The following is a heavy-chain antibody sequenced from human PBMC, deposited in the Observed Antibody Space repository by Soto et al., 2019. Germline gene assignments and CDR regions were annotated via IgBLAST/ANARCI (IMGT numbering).Heavy chain of an antibody. D-gene: IGHD2-15*01. J-gene: IGHJ4*02. CDR1: GGSISSYY. V-gene: IGHV4-59*01. CDR3: ARDRPGYCSGGSCHYYFDY. CDR2: IYYSGST. Sequence: PSETLSLTCTVSGGSISSYYWSWIRQPPGKGLEWIGYIYYSGSTNYNPSLKSRVTISVDTSKNQFSLKLSSVTAADTAVYYCARDRPGYCSGGSCHYYFDYWGQGTLVTVSS.